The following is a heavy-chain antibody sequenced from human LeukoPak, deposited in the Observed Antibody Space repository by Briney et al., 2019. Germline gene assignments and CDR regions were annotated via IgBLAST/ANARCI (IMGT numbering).Heavy chain of an antibody. CDR1: GYTFTGYY. Sequence: ASVKVSCKASGYTFTGYYMHWVRQAPGQGLEWMGWINPNSGGTNYAQKFQGRVTMTRDTSISTAYMELSRLRSDDTAVYYCARITIFGVVNSAFDIWGQGTIVTVSS. V-gene: IGHV1-2*02. CDR3: ARITIFGVVNSAFDI. J-gene: IGHJ3*02. D-gene: IGHD3-3*01. CDR2: INPNSGGT.